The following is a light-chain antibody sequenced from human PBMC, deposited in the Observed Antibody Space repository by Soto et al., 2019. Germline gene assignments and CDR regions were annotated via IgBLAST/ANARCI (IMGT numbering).Light chain of an antibody. V-gene: IGLV2-14*01. J-gene: IGLJ2*01. CDR2: DVS. CDR1: SSDVGGYNY. CDR3: SSYTSSSTVV. Sequence: QSALTQPASVSGSPGQSITISCTGTSSDVGGYNYVSWYQQHPGKAPKRMIYDVSNRPSGVSNRFSGSKSGNTASLTISGPQADDEADYYFSSYTSSSTVVFGGGTKLTVL.